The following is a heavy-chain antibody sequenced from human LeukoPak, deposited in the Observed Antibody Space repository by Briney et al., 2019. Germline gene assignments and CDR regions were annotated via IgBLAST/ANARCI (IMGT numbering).Heavy chain of an antibody. CDR2: IYYNGGT. CDR1: GGSISSSH. Sequence: SETLSLTCTVSGGSISSSHWSWIRQSPGKGLEWIGYIYYNGGTNYNPSLKSRVTMSLDTSRSQFSLQLNSVTAADTAVYYCARRPNNDERFDPWGQGTLVTVSS. V-gene: IGHV4-59*08. CDR3: ARRPNNDERFDP. J-gene: IGHJ5*02. D-gene: IGHD2-8*01.